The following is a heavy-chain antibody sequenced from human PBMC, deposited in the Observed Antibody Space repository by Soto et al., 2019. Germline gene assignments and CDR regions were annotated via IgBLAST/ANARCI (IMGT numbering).Heavy chain of an antibody. Sequence: QVTLKESGPVLVKPTETLTLTCTVSGFSLSNDRMGVSWIRQPPGKALEWLAHIFSNDAKSYSTSLKSGHTISKDTSKSQVVLTMTNVGPVDTATYYCARIVSGYTYGRRSYYFDYWGQGSLVTVSS. V-gene: IGHV2-26*01. D-gene: IGHD2-15*01. CDR1: GFSLSNDRMG. CDR2: IFSNDAK. J-gene: IGHJ4*02. CDR3: ARIVSGYTYGRRSYYFDY.